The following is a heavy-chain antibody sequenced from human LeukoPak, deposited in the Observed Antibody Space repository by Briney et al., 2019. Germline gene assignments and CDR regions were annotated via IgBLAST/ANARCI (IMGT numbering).Heavy chain of an antibody. CDR1: GFTFSSYE. D-gene: IGHD5-18*01. V-gene: IGHV3-7*01. Sequence: GGSLRLSCAASGFTFSSYEMNWVRQAPGKGLEWVANIKQDGSEKYYVDSVKGRFTISRDNAKNSLYLQMNSLRAEDTAVYYCARGGSTWIQLWLGMDVWGKGTTVTISS. J-gene: IGHJ6*04. CDR3: ARGGSTWIQLWLGMDV. CDR2: IKQDGSEK.